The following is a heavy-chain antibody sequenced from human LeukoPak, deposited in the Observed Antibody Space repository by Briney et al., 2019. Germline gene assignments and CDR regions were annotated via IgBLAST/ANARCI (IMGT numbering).Heavy chain of an antibody. CDR1: GFTYSSSW. CDR2: INTDGSVT. D-gene: IGHD1-26*01. V-gene: IGHV3-74*01. Sequence: PGGSLRLSCAASGFTYSSSWMHWVRQAPGKGLVWVSRINTDGSVTNYADSVKGRFTISRDNAKNTLYLQMNSLRAEDTAVYYCARSTPYSGSYDYWGQGTLVTVSS. J-gene: IGHJ4*02. CDR3: ARSTPYSGSYDY.